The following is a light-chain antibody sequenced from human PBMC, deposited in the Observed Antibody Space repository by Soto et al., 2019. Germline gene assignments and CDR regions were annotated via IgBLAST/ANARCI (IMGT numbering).Light chain of an antibody. J-gene: IGLJ3*02. CDR3: QSYDIARSASGV. CDR1: TSNIGAGYD. V-gene: IGLV1-40*01. Sequence: QSVLTQPPSVSGAPGQRVTISCTGSTSNIGAGYDVHWYQQLPGAAPTLLISSHNNRPSGVPDRFFGSKSGTSASLTIIGLQAEDEADYYCQSYDIARSASGVFGGGTKVTVL. CDR2: SHN.